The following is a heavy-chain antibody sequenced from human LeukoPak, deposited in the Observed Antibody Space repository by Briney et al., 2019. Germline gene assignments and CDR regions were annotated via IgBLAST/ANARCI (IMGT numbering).Heavy chain of an antibody. CDR3: ARDSPLCGGDY. Sequence: ASVKVSCKASGYTFTSYSITWVRQAPGQGLEWLGWISAYNGDTKYAQRLQDRVSMTTDASTTTAYLELRSLRSDDTAVYYCARDSPLCGGDYWGQGTLVTVSS. D-gene: IGHD2-2*01. V-gene: IGHV1-18*01. CDR1: GYTFTSYS. CDR2: ISAYNGDT. J-gene: IGHJ4*02.